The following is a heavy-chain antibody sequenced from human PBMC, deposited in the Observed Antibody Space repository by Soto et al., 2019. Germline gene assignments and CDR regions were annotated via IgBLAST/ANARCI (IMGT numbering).Heavy chain of an antibody. D-gene: IGHD3-22*01. V-gene: IGHV4-39*01. Sequence: PSETLSLTCTVSGGSISSSSYYWSWIRQPPGKGLEWIGSIYYSGSPYYNPSLKSRVTMSVDTSKNQFSLKLSSVTAADTAVYYRARLNYYNSSGSFDYWGQGTLVTVSS. CDR3: ARLNYYNSSGSFDY. J-gene: IGHJ4*02. CDR2: IYYSGSP. CDR1: GGSISSSSYY.